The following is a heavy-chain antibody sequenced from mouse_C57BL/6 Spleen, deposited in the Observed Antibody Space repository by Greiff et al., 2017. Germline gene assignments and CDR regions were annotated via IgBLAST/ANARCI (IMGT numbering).Heavy chain of an antibody. J-gene: IGHJ4*01. Sequence: VKLMESGAELVRPGASVKLSCKASGYTFTDYYINWVKQRPGQGLEWIARIYPGSGNTYYNEKFKGKATLTAEKSSSTAYMQLSSLTTEDSAIYYCARRIYYDYDSAMDYWGQGTSVTVSS. CDR2: IYPGSGNT. CDR1: GYTFTDYY. D-gene: IGHD2-4*01. CDR3: ARRIYYDYDSAMDY. V-gene: IGHV1-76*01.